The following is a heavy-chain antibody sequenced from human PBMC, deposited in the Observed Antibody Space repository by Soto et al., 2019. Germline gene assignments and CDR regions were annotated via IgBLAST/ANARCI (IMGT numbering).Heavy chain of an antibody. CDR3: ARNVVVPAPAAFDI. V-gene: IGHV4-39*01. D-gene: IGHD2-2*01. CDR1: GGSISSRSYY. CDR2: IYYSGNT. J-gene: IGHJ3*02. Sequence: SETLSLTCTVSGGSISSRSYYRGWIRQPPGKGLEWIGSIYYSGNTYYNPSLKSRVTISVDTSKNQFSLKLSSVTAADTAVYYCARNVVVPAPAAFDIWGQGTMVTVSS.